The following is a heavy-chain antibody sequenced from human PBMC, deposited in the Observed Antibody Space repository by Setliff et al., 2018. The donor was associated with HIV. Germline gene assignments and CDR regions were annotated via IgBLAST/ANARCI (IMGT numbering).Heavy chain of an antibody. CDR1: GYSISSGYY. D-gene: IGHD3-16*02. Sequence: SESLSLTCTVSGYSISSGYYWGWIRQPPGKGLEWIGSIYHSGSTYYNPSLKSRVTISVDTSKNQFSLKLSSVTAADTAVYYCAREKEDDYVWGSYRSNAFGIWGQGTMVTVSS. CDR3: AREKEDDYVWGSYRSNAFGI. CDR2: IYHSGST. J-gene: IGHJ3*02. V-gene: IGHV4-38-2*02.